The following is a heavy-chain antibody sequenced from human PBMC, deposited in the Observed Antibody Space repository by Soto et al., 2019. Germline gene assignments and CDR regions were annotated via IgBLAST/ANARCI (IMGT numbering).Heavy chain of an antibody. CDR2: TSGSGAGT. CDR1: GFTFNNYA. J-gene: IGHJ2*01. CDR3: AKALTAIGSGGRYFDL. D-gene: IGHD1-26*01. V-gene: IGHV3-23*01. Sequence: EVQLLESGGGLVQPGGSLRLSCVASGFTFNNYAMTWVRQAPGKGLEWVSGTSGSGAGTYYADSVKGRFTISRDKPKSTLYLQMDSLTAEDTAVYYCAKALTAIGSGGRYFDLWGRGTLVTVSS.